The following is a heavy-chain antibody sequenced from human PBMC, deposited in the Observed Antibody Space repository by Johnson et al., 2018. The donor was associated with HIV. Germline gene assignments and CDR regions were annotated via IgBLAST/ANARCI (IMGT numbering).Heavy chain of an antibody. J-gene: IGHJ3*02. CDR1: GFTFSNAW. CDR3: ATDALVDHDAFDI. V-gene: IGHV3-15*01. Sequence: VQLVESGGGVVQPGGYLRLSCAASGFTFSNAWMTWVRQAPGKGLEWVGRIKSKNDGGTTDYAALVKGRLTISRDDSKNTLYLQMNSLKTEDTAVYYCATDALVDHDAFDIWGQGTMVTVSS. CDR2: IKSKNDGGTT. D-gene: IGHD3-10*01.